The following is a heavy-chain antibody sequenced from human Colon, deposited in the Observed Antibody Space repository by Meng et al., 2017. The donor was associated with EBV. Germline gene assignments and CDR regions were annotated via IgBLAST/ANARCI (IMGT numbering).Heavy chain of an antibody. CDR3: AAKHGGELLFYFDY. Sequence: VQLVESGGGGVQPVTSLRLSCAASGFSFRSYSMNWVRQAPGKGLEWVGVISSDGSNKYYGDSVKGRFTISRDNSKNTVYLQMNSPRADDTAIYYCAAKHGGELLFYFDYWGQGTLVTVSS. V-gene: IGHV3-30*19. CDR1: GFSFRSYS. CDR2: ISSDGSNK. J-gene: IGHJ4*02. D-gene: IGHD2-21*02.